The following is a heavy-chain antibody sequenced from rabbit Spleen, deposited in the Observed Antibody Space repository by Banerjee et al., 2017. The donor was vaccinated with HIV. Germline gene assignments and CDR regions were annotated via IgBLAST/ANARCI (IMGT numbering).Heavy chain of an antibody. D-gene: IGHD8-1*01. J-gene: IGHJ6*01. CDR1: GVSFSSSSY. CDR3: ARDTGSSFSSYGMDL. V-gene: IGHV1S40*01. CDR2: IDIGSSDFT. Sequence: QSLEESGGDLVKPGASLTLTCTASGVSFSSSSYMCWVRQAPGKGLEWIACIDIGSSDFTYSATWAKGRFTISKTSSTTVTLQMTSLTVADTATYFCARDTGSSFSSYGMDLWGQGTLVTVS.